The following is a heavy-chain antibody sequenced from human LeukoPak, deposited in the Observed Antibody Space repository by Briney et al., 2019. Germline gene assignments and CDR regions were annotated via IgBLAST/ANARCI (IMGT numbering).Heavy chain of an antibody. CDR2: INPNSGGT. CDR1: GYTFTGYY. CDR3: ARAPRYCSSTSCLIFDY. J-gene: IGHJ4*02. V-gene: IGHV1-2*06. D-gene: IGHD2-2*01. Sequence: ASVKVSCKASGYTFTGYYMHWVRQAPGQGLEWMGRINPNSGGTNYAQKFQGRVTMTRDTSISTAYMELSRLRTDDTAVYYCARAPRYCSSTSCLIFDYWGQGTLVTVSS.